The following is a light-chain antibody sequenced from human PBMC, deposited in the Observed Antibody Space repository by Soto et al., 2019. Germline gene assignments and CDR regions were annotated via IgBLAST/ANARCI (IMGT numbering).Light chain of an antibody. Sequence: EIVMTQSPTTLSVSPGERGTLSCRASQDISSNLAWYHQKPGQTPRLLIHGASTRATGIPARFSGSGSGTRFTLTIASLQSEDFAVYYCQQYDNWPRTFGQGTKVDIK. CDR2: GAS. CDR1: QDISSN. J-gene: IGKJ1*01. V-gene: IGKV3-15*01. CDR3: QQYDNWPRT.